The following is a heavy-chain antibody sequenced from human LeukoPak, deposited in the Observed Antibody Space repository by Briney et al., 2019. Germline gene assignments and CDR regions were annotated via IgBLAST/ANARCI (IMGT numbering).Heavy chain of an antibody. CDR2: ISSSGSTI. V-gene: IGHV3-48*03. J-gene: IGHJ4*02. CDR3: ARVLLADGYKEMAVVGYFDY. CDR1: GFTFSSYE. Sequence: GGSLTLSCAASGFTFSSYEMNWVRQAPGKGLEWVSYISSSGSTIYYADSVKGRFTSPRDNAKNSLYLQMKSLRAEDTAVYYCARVLLADGYKEMAVVGYFDYWGQGTLVTVSS. D-gene: IGHD5-24*01.